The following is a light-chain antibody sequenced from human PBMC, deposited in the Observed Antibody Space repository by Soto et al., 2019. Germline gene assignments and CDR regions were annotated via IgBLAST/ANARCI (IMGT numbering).Light chain of an antibody. V-gene: IGKV1-39*01. Sequence: DIQMTQSPSSLSASVGDRVTITCRASQNIRDYLNWYQQKPGKPPKLLIYGASTLQSGAPSRFSGGGFGSDFTLIISSLEPEDFAVYYCQQRSNWLTFGGGTKVEIK. CDR3: QQRSNWLT. J-gene: IGKJ4*01. CDR1: QNIRDY. CDR2: GAS.